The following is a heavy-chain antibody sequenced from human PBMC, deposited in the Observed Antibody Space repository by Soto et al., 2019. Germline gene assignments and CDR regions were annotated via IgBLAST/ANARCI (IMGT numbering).Heavy chain of an antibody. CDR1: GGSISSYY. Sequence: SETLSLTCTVSGGSISSYYWSWIRQPPGKGLEWIGYIYYSGSTNYNPSLKSRVTISVDTSKNQFSLKLSSVTAADTAVYYCARLGIVVVPAAMPDYYYMDVWGKGTTVTVSS. CDR2: IYYSGST. D-gene: IGHD2-2*01. CDR3: ARLGIVVVPAAMPDYYYMDV. J-gene: IGHJ6*03. V-gene: IGHV4-59*08.